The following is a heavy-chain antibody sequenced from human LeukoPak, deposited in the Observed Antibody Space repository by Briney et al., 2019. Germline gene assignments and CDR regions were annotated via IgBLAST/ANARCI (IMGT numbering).Heavy chain of an antibody. CDR1: GGSISCYY. Sequence: PSETLSLTCTVSGGSISCYYWSWIRQPAGKGLEWIGRIYTSGSTNYNPSLKSRVTMSVDPSKNQFSLKLTSVTVADTATYYCVRQGTNSGYYLLDHWGQGHPVIVSS. J-gene: IGHJ4*02. CDR3: VRQGTNSGYYLLDH. V-gene: IGHV4-4*07. CDR2: IYTSGST. D-gene: IGHD3-22*01.